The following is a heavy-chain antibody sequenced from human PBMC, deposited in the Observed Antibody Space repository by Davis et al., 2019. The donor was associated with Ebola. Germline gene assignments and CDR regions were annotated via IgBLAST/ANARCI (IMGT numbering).Heavy chain of an antibody. CDR1: GFTFSSYA. Sequence: GESLKISCAASGFTFSSYAMSWVRQAPGKGLEWVSAISGSGGSTYYADSVKGRFTISRDNSKNTLYLQMNSLTAEDTAVYYCAREWAHRFWGQGTMVTVSS. CDR2: ISGSGGST. CDR3: AREWAHRF. D-gene: IGHD1-26*01. V-gene: IGHV3-23*01. J-gene: IGHJ3*01.